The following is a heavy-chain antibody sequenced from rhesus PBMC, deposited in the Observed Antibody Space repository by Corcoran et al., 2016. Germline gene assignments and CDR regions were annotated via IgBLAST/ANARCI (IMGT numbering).Heavy chain of an antibody. CDR1: GGSISSRNW. Sequence: QVQLQESGPGLVKPSETLSLTCAVSGGSISSRNWWSWIRQPPGKGREGVGYISGNNGSTYYNPSLKSRVTISTDTSKNQCSLKLSSVTAADTAVYYCASPPINYYDSGYYWYFDIWGPGTPITISS. D-gene: IGHD3-28*01. V-gene: IGHV4-65*01. CDR3: ASPPINYYDSGYYWYFDI. CDR2: ISGNNGST. J-gene: IGHJ2*01.